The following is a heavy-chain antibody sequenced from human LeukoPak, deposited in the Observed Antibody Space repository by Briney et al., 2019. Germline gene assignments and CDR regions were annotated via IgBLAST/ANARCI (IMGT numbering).Heavy chain of an antibody. D-gene: IGHD6-13*01. CDR1: GFTFSNAW. J-gene: IGHJ3*02. CDR3: TTDSSSWYLLDAFDI. V-gene: IGHV3-15*01. CDR2: IKSKTGGGTT. Sequence: GGSLRLSCAASGFTFSNAWMSWVRQAPGKGLEWVGRIKSKTGGGTTDYAAPVKGRFTISRDDSKNTLYLQMNSLKTEDTAVYYCTTDSSSWYLLDAFDIWGQGTMVTVSS.